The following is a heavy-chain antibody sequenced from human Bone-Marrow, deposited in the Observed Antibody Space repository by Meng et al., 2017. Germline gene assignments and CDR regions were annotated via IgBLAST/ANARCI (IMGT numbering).Heavy chain of an antibody. CDR1: GGSFSGYS. J-gene: IGHJ5*02. V-gene: IGHV4-34*01. CDR2: INQSGST. D-gene: IGHD1-26*01. CDR3: ARFLYSGTYYRVPFDP. Sequence: QVQHQHGGRCLLRPSETLSLPCAFYGGSFSGYSWSWIRQPPGKGLEWIGEINQSGSTNYNPSLKSRVTISVDTSKNQFSLNLRSVTAADTAVYYCARFLYSGTYYRVPFDPWGQGTLVTVSS.